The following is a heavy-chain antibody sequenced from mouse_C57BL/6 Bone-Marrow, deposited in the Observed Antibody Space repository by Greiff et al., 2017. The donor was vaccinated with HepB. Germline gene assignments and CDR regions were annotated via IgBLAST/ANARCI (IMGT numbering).Heavy chain of an antibody. CDR3: ASGVCDGYYVGYAIAY. D-gene: IGHD2-3*01. CDR1: GYTFTSYW. CDR2: IHPNSGST. V-gene: IGHV1-64*01. J-gene: IGHJ4*01. Sequence: QVQLQQPGAELVKPGASVKLSCKASGYTFTSYWMHWVKQRPGQGLEWIGMIHPNSGSTNYNEKFKSKATLTVDKSSSTAYMQLSSLTSEDSAVYYCASGVCDGYYVGYAIAYWGQGTSVTVSS.